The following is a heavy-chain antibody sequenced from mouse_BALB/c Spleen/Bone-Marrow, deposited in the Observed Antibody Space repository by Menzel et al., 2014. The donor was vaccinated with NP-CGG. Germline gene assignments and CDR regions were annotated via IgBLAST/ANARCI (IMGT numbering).Heavy chain of an antibody. CDR2: INPDSTTI. Sequence: EVMLVESGGGLVQPGGSLKLSCAASGFDFSRYWMSWVRQAPGKGLEWIGEINPDSTTINYTPSLKNKFIISRDNAKNTLYLQMSKVRSEDTALYYCARLGYYGVMVYWGQGTSVTVSS. V-gene: IGHV4-1*02. CDR1: GFDFSRYW. D-gene: IGHD1-1*01. CDR3: ARLGYYGVMVY. J-gene: IGHJ4*01.